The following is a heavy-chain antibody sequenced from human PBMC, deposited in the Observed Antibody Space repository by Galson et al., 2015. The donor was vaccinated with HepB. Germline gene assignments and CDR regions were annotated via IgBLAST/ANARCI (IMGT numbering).Heavy chain of an antibody. CDR2: INAGNGNT. CDR1: GYTFTSYA. V-gene: IGHV1-3*01. D-gene: IGHD6-6*01. Sequence: SVKVSCKASGYTFTSYAMHWVRQAPGQRLEWMGWINAGNGNTKYSQKFQGRVTITRDTSASTAYMELSRLRSEDTAVYYCARGSVPYSSSPFDYWGQGTLVTVSS. J-gene: IGHJ4*02. CDR3: ARGSVPYSSSPFDY.